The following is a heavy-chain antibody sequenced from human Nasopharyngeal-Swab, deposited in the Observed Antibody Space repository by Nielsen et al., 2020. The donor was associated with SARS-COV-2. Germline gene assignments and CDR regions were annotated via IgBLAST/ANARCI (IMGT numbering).Heavy chain of an antibody. J-gene: IGHJ6*03. D-gene: IGHD6-19*01. CDR3: ARVLGEQWLVNYYYYMDV. CDR2: IYYSGST. Sequence: WICQPPGKGLEWIGYIYYSGSTYYNPSLKSRVTTSVDTSKNQFSLKLSSVTAADTAVYYCARVLGEQWLVNYYYYMDVWGKGTTVTVSS. V-gene: IGHV4-30-4*01.